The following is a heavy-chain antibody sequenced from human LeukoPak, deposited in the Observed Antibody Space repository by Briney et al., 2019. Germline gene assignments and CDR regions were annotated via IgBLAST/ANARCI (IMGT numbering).Heavy chain of an antibody. V-gene: IGHV6-1*01. D-gene: IGHD2-15*01. CDR1: RDSVSSNSAA. CDR3: AREDCSGGSCYGGFDY. CDR2: TYYRSKWYN. J-gene: IGHJ4*02. Sequence: SQTLSLTCAISRDSVSSNSAAWNWIRQSPSRGLEWLGRTYYRSKWYNDYAVPVKSRITINPDTSKNQFSLQLNSVAPEDTAVYYGAREDCSGGSCYGGFDYWRQGTLVTVSS.